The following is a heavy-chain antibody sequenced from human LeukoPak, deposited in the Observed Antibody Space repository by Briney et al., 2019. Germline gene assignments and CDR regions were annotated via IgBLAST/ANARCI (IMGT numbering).Heavy chain of an antibody. J-gene: IGHJ6*02. Sequence: TGGSLRLSCAASGFTFRSYAMNWVRQAPGKGLEWVSGISGSGGSTYYADSVKGRFTISRDNSKNTLFQQMNSLSAEDTAIYYCAKCVTYYYNGMDVWGQGTTVTVSS. CDR1: GFTFRSYA. CDR3: AKCVTYYYNGMDV. V-gene: IGHV3-23*01. CDR2: ISGSGGST. D-gene: IGHD2-21*02.